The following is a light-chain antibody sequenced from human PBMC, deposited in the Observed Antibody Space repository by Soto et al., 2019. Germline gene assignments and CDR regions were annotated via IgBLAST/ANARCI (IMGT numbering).Light chain of an antibody. Sequence: QSALTQPPSVSGSPGQSVTISCTGSSSDFAPFNGVSWYQQTPGTAPKVIIFQVNNRPSGVPDRFSGSQSGNTASLIISGLQAEDEAYYYWSLSTNHYPRGFGGGTKPAGL. V-gene: IGLV2-18*01. CDR2: QVN. CDR3: SLSTNHYPRG. J-gene: IGLJ3*02. CDR1: SSDFAPFNG.